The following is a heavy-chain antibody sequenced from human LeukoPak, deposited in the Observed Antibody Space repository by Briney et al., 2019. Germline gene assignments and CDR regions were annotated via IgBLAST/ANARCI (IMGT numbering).Heavy chain of an antibody. J-gene: IGHJ3*02. CDR3: ATSSTTVTTDAFDI. V-gene: IGHV4-59*11. CDR1: GGSISSHY. D-gene: IGHD4-17*01. CDR2: IYYSGSN. Sequence: SETLSLTCTVSGGSISSHYWSWIRQPPGKGLEWIGYIYYSGSNNYNPSLKSRVTISVDTSKNQFSLKLSSVTAADTAVYYCATSSTTVTTDAFDIWGQGTMVTVSS.